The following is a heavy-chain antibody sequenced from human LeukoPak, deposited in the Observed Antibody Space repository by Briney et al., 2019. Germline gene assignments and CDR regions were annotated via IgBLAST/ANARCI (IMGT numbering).Heavy chain of an antibody. CDR3: ARVRPFGCSSTSCYLGLRWFDP. J-gene: IGHJ5*02. CDR1: GGSITGSDFY. V-gene: IGHV4-39*07. D-gene: IGHD2-2*01. CDR2: IHYTGIT. Sequence: SQTLSLNCTVSGGSITGSDFYWGWLRQPPGKGLEWIGSIHYTGITYYNPSLKRRVTISVDTSKNQFSLKLSSVSAADTAVYYCARVRPFGCSSTSCYLGLRWFDPWGQGTLVTVSS.